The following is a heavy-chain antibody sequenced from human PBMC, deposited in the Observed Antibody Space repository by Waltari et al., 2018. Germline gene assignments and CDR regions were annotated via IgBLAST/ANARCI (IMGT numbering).Heavy chain of an antibody. CDR3: ARHPRGSGSYHFDY. J-gene: IGHJ4*02. CDR1: GFTFSSYS. Sequence: EVQLVASGGGLVQPGGSLRLSCAASGFTFSSYSMNWVRQAPGKGLEWVSYISSSSSTIYYADSVKGRFTISRDNAKNSLYLQMNSLRAEDTAVYYCARHPRGSGSYHFDYWGQGTLVTVSS. V-gene: IGHV3-48*04. CDR2: ISSSSSTI. D-gene: IGHD3-10*01.